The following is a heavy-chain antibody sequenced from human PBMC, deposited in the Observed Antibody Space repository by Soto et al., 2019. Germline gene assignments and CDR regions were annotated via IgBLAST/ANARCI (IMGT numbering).Heavy chain of an antibody. CDR3: ARSWVTGKGGIDA. V-gene: IGHV1-18*01. Sequence: QVQLVQSGAEVKKPGASVKVSCKASGYTFTSYGLSWVRQAPGQGLEWMGWINGYTGNTNYAQKFQGRVTMTTDTSTNTAHLDLWSMISEDAAVYYCARSWVTGKGGIDAWGQGTTVTVSS. CDR1: GYTFTSYG. CDR2: INGYTGNT. J-gene: IGHJ6*02. D-gene: IGHD3-16*01.